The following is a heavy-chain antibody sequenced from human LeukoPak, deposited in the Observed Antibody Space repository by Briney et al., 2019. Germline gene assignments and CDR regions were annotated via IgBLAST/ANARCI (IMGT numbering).Heavy chain of an antibody. CDR2: IIPIFGTA. V-gene: IGHV1-69*06. J-gene: IGHJ4*02. Sequence: GASVKVSCKASGGTFNNYAINWVRQAPGQGLEWMGGIIPIFGTANYAQKFQGRVTITADKSTSTAYMELSSLRSEDTAVYYCAGGRDGFSYYFDYWGQGTLVTVSS. CDR1: GGTFNNYA. D-gene: IGHD5-24*01. CDR3: AGGRDGFSYYFDY.